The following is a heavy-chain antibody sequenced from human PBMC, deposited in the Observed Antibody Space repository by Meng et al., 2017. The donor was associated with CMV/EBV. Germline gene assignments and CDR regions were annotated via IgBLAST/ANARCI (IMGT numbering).Heavy chain of an antibody. CDR2: ISSSGSTI. CDR1: GFNFNDYY. J-gene: IGHJ4*02. CDR3: ARVRGCSSTRCYVELDY. V-gene: IGHV3-11*04. Sequence: GGSLRLSCVGSGFNFNDYYMSWIRQAPGKGLEWISYISSSGSTIYYADSVKGRFTISRDNAKNSLYLQMNSPGGEDTAVYHCARVRGCSSTRCYVELDYWGQGTLVTVSS. D-gene: IGHD2-2*01.